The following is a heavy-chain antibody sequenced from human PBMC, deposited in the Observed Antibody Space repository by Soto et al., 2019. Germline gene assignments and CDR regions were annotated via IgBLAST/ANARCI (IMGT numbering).Heavy chain of an antibody. D-gene: IGHD3-16*01. V-gene: IGHV3-7*01. CDR1: GFTFSNYW. CDR2: IKPEGGEE. J-gene: IGHJ4*02. Sequence: EVQLVESGGGLVQPGGSLRLSCSASGFTFSNYWMNWVRQAPGKGLEWVANIKPEGGEEYYVDSVKGRFTISRDNDKNSLYLQRNNRRDDDTALYYCVRNAHRGGDYDYWGQGALVTVSS. CDR3: VRNAHRGGDYDY.